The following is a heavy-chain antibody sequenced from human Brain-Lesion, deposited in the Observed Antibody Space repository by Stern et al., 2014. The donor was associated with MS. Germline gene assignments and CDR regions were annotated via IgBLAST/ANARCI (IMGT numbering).Heavy chain of an antibody. J-gene: IGHJ6*02. CDR2: IYYSGST. D-gene: IGHD1-1*01. CDR1: GGSISSGDYY. V-gene: IGHV4-30-4*01. Sequence: VQLVESGPGLVKPSQTLSLTCTVSGGSISSGDYYWSWIRQPPGKGLEYIGSIYYSGSTYYTPSLESRVFISVDTSKNQFSLKLTSVTAADTAVYYGAREGHAVWNNCRQSGYYYYGMDVWGQGTTVIVSS. CDR3: AREGHAVWNNCRQSGYYYYGMDV.